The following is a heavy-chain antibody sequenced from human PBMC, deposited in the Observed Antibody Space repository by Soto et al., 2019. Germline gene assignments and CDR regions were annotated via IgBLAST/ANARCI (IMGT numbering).Heavy chain of an antibody. V-gene: IGHV3-23*01. D-gene: IGHD1-1*01. J-gene: IGHJ4*02. CDR2: LSGSGTMR. Sequence: PGGSLRLSCAASGFSFRNYAMTWVRQAPGKGLEWVSGLSGSGTMRYYADSVRGRFIISIDNAKNTLFLQMDNLRVEDSAVYYCAKEAEENENVPIPGDNWGQGTPVNVSS. CDR1: GFSFRNYA. CDR3: AKEAEENENVPIPGDN.